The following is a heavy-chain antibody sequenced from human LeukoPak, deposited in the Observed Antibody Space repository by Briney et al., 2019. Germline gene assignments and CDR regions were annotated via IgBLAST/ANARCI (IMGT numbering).Heavy chain of an antibody. CDR3: ARGRDTAMEYFDY. J-gene: IGHJ4*02. Sequence: ASVKVSCKASGYTFPSHFMHWVRQAPGQGLEWMGIINPTGGSTTYAQKFQGRVTITADESTSTAYMELSSLRSEDTAVYYCARGRDTAMEYFDYWGQGTLVTVSS. CDR1: GYTFPSHF. V-gene: IGHV1-46*01. D-gene: IGHD5-18*01. CDR2: INPTGGST.